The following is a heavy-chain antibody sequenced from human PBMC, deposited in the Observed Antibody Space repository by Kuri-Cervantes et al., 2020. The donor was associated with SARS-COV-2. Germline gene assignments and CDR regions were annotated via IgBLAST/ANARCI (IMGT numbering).Heavy chain of an antibody. CDR1: GFTFSSYA. V-gene: IGHV3-23*01. CDR2: ISGSGGST. D-gene: IGHD1-7*01. Sequence: GGSLRLSCAASGFTFSSYAMSWVRQAPGKGLEWVSAISGSGGSTYYADSVKGRFTNSRDNSKNTLYLQMNSLRAEDTAVYYCAKDMRGTRTYFDYWGQGTLVTVSS. J-gene: IGHJ4*02. CDR3: AKDMRGTRTYFDY.